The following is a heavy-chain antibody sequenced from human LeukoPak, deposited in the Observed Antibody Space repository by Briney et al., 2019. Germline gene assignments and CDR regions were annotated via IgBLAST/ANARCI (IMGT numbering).Heavy chain of an antibody. V-gene: IGHV3-30-3*01. D-gene: IGHD3-10*01. Sequence: PGGSLRLSCAASGFSFSSYSIHWVRQAPGKGLEWVAVISYDGSNKYYADSVKGRFTISRDNSKNTLYLQMNSLRAEDTAVYYCATGGELLEGPFDYWGQGTLVTVSS. CDR2: ISYDGSNK. CDR1: GFSFSSYS. J-gene: IGHJ4*02. CDR3: ATGGELLEGPFDY.